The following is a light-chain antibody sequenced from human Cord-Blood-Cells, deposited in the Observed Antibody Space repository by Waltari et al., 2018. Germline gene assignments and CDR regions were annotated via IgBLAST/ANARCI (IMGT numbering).Light chain of an antibody. CDR2: GAS. V-gene: IGKV3-15*01. J-gene: IGKJ4*01. CDR3: QQYNNWPPLT. CDR1: QSVSSN. Sequence: EIVMTQSPDTLSVSPGARATLSCRASQSVSSNLAWYQQKPGQAPRLLIYGASTRATCIPARFSGSGSGTEFTLTISSLQSEDFAVYYCQQYNNWPPLTFGGGTKVEIK.